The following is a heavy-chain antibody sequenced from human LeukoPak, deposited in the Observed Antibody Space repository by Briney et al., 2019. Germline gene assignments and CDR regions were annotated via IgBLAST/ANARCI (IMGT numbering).Heavy chain of an antibody. D-gene: IGHD3-22*01. Sequence: PSETLSLTRTVSGGSISSHCWGWVRRPRGKGLEWLGCIRYSGGPSYNPSLKSRVTISLDTSKTQFSLKLSSVTAADTAVYYCAREITMTVGGGAFDIWGQGTMVTVSS. CDR3: AREITMTVGGGAFDI. V-gene: IGHV4-59*11. CDR2: IRYSGGP. CDR1: GGSISSHC. J-gene: IGHJ3*02.